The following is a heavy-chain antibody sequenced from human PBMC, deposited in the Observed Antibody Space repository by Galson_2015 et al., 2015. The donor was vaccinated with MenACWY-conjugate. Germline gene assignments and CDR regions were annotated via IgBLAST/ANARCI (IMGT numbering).Heavy chain of an antibody. Sequence: SVKVSCKASGYMFANYGIRWVRQAPGQGLEWIGWISVYSGNTNYAEKFQDRVTVTTDSSTSTAYLELRSLRSDDTAVYYCARDPFPDVDVWATHFYVDDWGQGSLVTVSS. CDR1: GYMFANYG. V-gene: IGHV1-18*01. CDR2: ISVYSGNT. J-gene: IGHJ4*02. CDR3: ARDPFPDVDVWATHFYVDD. D-gene: IGHD2/OR15-2a*01.